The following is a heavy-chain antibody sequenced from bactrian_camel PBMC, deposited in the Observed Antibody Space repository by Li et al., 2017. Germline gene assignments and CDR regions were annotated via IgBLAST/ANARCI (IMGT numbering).Heavy chain of an antibody. CDR2: IGGST. CDR1: GSSFRSHC. Sequence: VQLVESGGGSVQSGGSLRLTCVASGSSFRSHCMAWVRQAPGKGLEWVSSIGGSTDYADSAQGRFTISTDSAKNTVYLQLNDLKIEDTAMYYCAKGLGLYSDYDNSWGQGTQVTVS. V-gene: IGHV3S1*01. CDR3: AKGLGLYSDYDNS. D-gene: IGHD4*01. J-gene: IGHJ6*01.